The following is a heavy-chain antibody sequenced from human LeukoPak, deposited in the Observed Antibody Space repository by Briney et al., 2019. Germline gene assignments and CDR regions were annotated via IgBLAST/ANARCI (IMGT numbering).Heavy chain of an antibody. J-gene: IGHJ4*02. Sequence: SQSLSLTCTVSGASISRTKYYCGWIRQPPGKGLEWIGTIYYSRSTYYNPSLRSRVTISLDTSKNQFSLKLSSVTAADTAVYYCARPGTWGSLDYWGQGTLVTVSS. CDR1: GASISRTKYY. CDR2: IYYSRST. CDR3: ARPGTWGSLDY. V-gene: IGHV4-39*01. D-gene: IGHD1-14*01.